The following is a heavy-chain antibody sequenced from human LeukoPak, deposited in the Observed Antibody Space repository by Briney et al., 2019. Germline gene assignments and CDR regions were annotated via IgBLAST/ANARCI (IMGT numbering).Heavy chain of an antibody. J-gene: IGHJ4*02. CDR1: GGSINTYY. V-gene: IGHV4-59*01. CDR3: ARVGDGNFDY. Sequence: PSETLSLTCTVSGGSINTYYWSWIRQPPGKGLEWIGYIYYSGNTNKNPSLNSRLIMAVDTSKNQFSLKLSSVTAADTAVYYCARVGDGNFDYWGQGTLVTLSS. CDR2: IYYSGNT.